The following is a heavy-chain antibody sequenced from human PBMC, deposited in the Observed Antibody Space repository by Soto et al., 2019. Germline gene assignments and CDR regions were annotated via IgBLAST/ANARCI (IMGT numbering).Heavy chain of an antibody. CDR3: AREKTEHYYYYYGMDV. Sequence: GGSLRLSCAASGFTFSSYGMHWVRQAPGKGLEWVAVIWYDGSNKYYADSVKGRFTISRDNSKNTLYLQMNSLRAEDTAVYYCAREKTEHYYYYYGMDVWGQGTTVTVSS. V-gene: IGHV3-33*01. CDR2: IWYDGSNK. J-gene: IGHJ6*02. CDR1: GFTFSSYG.